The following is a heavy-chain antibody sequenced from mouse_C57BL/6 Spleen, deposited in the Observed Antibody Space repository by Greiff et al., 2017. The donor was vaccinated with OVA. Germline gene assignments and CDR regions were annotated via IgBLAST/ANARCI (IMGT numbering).Heavy chain of an antibody. CDR1: GFTFSDYG. D-gene: IGHD2-1*01. J-gene: IGHJ1*03. CDR2: ISSGSSTI. V-gene: IGHV5-17*01. CDR3: ARPGGNGYFEV. Sequence: EVKLMESGGGLVKPGGSLKLSCAASGFTFSDYGMHWVRQAPEKGLEWVAYISSGSSTIYYADTVKGRFTISRDNAKNTLFLQMTSLRSEDTAMYYCARPGGNGYFEVWGTGTTVTVSS.